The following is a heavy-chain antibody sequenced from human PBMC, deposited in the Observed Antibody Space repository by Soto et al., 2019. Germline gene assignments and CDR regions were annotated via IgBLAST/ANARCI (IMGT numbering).Heavy chain of an antibody. CDR2: VNWNSGRI. J-gene: IGHJ6*02. D-gene: IGHD3-10*01. CDR3: AKDRGSGSYAANYYYYGMDV. V-gene: IGHV3-9*01. CDR1: GFTFDDYA. Sequence: PGGSLRLSCAASGFTFDDYAMHWVRQAPGKGLEWVSGVNWNSGRIGYADSMKGRFTISRDNAKTSLYLQMNSLRAEDTALYYCAKDRGSGSYAANYYYYGMDVWGQGTTVTVSS.